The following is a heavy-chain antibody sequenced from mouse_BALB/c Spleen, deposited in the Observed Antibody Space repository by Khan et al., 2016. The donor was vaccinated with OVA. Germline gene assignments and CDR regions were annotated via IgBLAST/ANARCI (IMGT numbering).Heavy chain of an antibody. D-gene: IGHD1-1*02. J-gene: IGHJ3*01. Sequence: QVQLKESGAELVRPGTSVKLSCKATGYTFTNYWINWVKQRPGQGLEWIGNIYPSDSYTNYNQNFKDEATLTVDKSSSTAYMQLSSPTSEDSAVYYCSREVGTMAYWGHGTLVTVSA. CDR1: GYTFTNYW. V-gene: IGHV1-69*02. CDR2: IYPSDSYT. CDR3: SREVGTMAY.